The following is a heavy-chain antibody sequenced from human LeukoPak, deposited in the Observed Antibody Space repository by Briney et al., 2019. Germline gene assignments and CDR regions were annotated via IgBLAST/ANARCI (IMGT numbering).Heavy chain of an antibody. CDR3: ATRHYYDSSGYYYVSYYFDY. CDR1: GFTFSSYA. CDR2: ISGSGGST. D-gene: IGHD3-22*01. V-gene: IGHV3-23*01. J-gene: IGHJ4*02. Sequence: PGGSLRLSCAASGFTFSSYAMSWVRQAPGKGLEWVSAISGSGGSTYYADSVKGRFTISRDNSKNTLYLQMNSLRAEDTAVYYCATRHYYDSSGYYYVSYYFDYWGQGTLVTVSS.